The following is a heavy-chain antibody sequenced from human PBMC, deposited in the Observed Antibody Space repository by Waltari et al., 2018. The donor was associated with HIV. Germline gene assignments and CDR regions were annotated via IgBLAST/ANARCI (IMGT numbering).Heavy chain of an antibody. V-gene: IGHV3-30*02. J-gene: IGHJ1*01. CDR2: TPYDGSDE. CDR1: GFNFSSFG. D-gene: IGHD3-9*01. CDR3: ATDFKARGLEPSFLDS. Sequence: VRLVESGGGVIQPGGPLSLPCAASGFNFSSFGLHGVRQVPGKGLDWGAFTPYDGSDEYYVESVKGRFTISKDNSRSFLTLQMNSLRPEDTAIYFCATDFKARGLEPSFLDSWGQGTLVTVSS.